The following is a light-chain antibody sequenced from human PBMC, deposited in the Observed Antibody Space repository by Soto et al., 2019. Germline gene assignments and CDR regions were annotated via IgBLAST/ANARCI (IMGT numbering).Light chain of an antibody. J-gene: IGKJ1*01. CDR3: HQYNNWPQT. CDR1: QSFRSN. CDR2: AAS. Sequence: TQAPATLSVSHGERSTLSCRASQSFRSNLAWYQQKPGQAPRLLIFAASTRATGVPARFSGSGSGTEFTLTISSLQSEDSAVYYCHQYNNWPQTFGQGTKVDIK. V-gene: IGKV3-15*01.